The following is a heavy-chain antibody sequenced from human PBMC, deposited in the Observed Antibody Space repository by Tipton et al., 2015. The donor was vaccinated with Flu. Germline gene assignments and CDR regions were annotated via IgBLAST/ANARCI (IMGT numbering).Heavy chain of an antibody. CDR3: ARDGAGYNGAFDM. CDR1: GYSFSNYY. V-gene: IGHV1-2*02. Sequence: QSGPEVKKPGASVKVSCKAFGYSFSNYYMHWVRQAPGQGLEWMGWINANDNGTRYPQKFQGRVTITRDTSISTVYMELSRLSSDDTAVYYCARDGAGYNGAFDMWGQGTMVTVSS. J-gene: IGHJ3*02. D-gene: IGHD5-24*01. CDR2: INANDNGT.